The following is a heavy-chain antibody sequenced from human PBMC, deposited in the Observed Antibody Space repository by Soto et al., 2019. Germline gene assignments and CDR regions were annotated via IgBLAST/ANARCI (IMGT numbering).Heavy chain of an antibody. CDR1: GFTFGDYA. CDR2: IRSKAYGGTT. D-gene: IGHD1-26*01. CDR3: TGSTQVGGPDY. J-gene: IGHJ4*02. V-gene: IGHV3-49*04. Sequence: GGSLRLSCTASGFTFGDYAISWVRQAPGKGLVWVGFIRSKAYGGTTEYAASVKGRFTISRDDSKSIAYLQMNSLKTADTAVYYCTGSTQVGGPDYWGQGTLVTVSS.